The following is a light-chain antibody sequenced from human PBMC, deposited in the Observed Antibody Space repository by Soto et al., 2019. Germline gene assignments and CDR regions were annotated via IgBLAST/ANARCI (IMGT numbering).Light chain of an antibody. V-gene: IGKV3-11*01. CDR3: QDRSNWPLFT. Sequence: VLTQFPVTLSLSPGERATLSCRASQNAHTSLAWYRQKPGQAPRLLIYDAFKRAAGIPARFSGAGSGTDFTITIYSLEAEDSGIYYCQDRSNWPLFTFGGGTKVEIK. CDR2: DAF. CDR1: QNAHTS. J-gene: IGKJ4*01.